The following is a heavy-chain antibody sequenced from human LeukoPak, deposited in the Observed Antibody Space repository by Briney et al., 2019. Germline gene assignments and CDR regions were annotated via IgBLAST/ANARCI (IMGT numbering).Heavy chain of an antibody. J-gene: IGHJ4*02. CDR3: AKDGGTHFDH. CDR2: ISGSGGST. V-gene: IGHV3-23*01. CDR1: GFTFSTYA. D-gene: IGHD1-26*01. Sequence: GGSLRLSCAASGFTFSTYAMSWVRQAPGKGLEWASAISGSGGSTYHADSVKGRFTISRDNAQNSLTLHMNTLRADDTAVYYCAKDGGTHFDHWGQGTLVTVSS.